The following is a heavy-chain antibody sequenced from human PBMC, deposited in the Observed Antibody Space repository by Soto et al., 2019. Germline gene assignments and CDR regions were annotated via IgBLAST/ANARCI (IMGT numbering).Heavy chain of an antibody. V-gene: IGHV4-34*01. D-gene: IGHD5-18*01. CDR1: GGSFSGYY. CDR2: INHSGST. CDR3: ARYPGYSSPRCDYYYYYGMDV. Sequence: QVQLQQWGAGLLKPSETLSLTCAVYGGSFSGYYWSWIRQPPGKGLEWIGEINHSGSTNYNPSLKSRVTISVDSSKNQFSLKLRSVTAADTAVYYCARYPGYSSPRCDYYYYYGMDVWGQGTTVTVSS. J-gene: IGHJ6*02.